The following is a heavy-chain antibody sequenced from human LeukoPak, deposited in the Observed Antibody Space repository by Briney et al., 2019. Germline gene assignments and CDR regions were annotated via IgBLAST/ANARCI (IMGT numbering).Heavy chain of an antibody. Sequence: GRSLRLSCAASGFTFSSYAMHWVRQAPGKGLEWVAVISYDGSNKYYADSVKGRFTISRDNSKNTLYLQVNSLRAEDTAVYYCARTSFSYSSSWYNFDYWGQGTLVTVSS. J-gene: IGHJ4*02. D-gene: IGHD6-13*01. CDR3: ARTSFSYSSSWYNFDY. V-gene: IGHV3-30-3*01. CDR2: ISYDGSNK. CDR1: GFTFSSYA.